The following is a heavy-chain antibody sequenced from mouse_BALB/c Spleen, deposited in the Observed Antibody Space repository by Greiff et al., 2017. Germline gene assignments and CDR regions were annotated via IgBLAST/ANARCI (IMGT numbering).Heavy chain of an antibody. V-gene: IGHV14-3*02. CDR3: ARTGNHQAWFAY. CDR1: GFNIKDTY. CDR2: IDPANGNT. J-gene: IGHJ3*01. Sequence: VQLKESGAELVKPGASVKLSCTASGFNIKDTYMHWVKQRPEQGLEWIGRIDPANGNTKYDPKFQGKATIPEDTSSNTAYLQLSSLTSEDTAVYYCARTGNHQAWFAYWGQGTLVTVSA.